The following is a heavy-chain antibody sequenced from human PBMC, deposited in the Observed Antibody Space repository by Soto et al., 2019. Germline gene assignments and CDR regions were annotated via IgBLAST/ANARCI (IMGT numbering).Heavy chain of an antibody. Sequence: QLQLQESGPGLVKPSETLSLTCTVSGGSISSSSYYWGWIRQPPGKGLEWIGSIYYSGSTYYNPSLKSRVSISVDTSKNQFSLKLSSVTAADTAVYYCARHYSHGSSMNYYYYGMDVWCQGTTVTVSS. CDR1: GGSISSSSYY. D-gene: IGHD6-13*01. CDR2: IYYSGST. CDR3: ARHYSHGSSMNYYYYGMDV. J-gene: IGHJ6*02. V-gene: IGHV4-39*01.